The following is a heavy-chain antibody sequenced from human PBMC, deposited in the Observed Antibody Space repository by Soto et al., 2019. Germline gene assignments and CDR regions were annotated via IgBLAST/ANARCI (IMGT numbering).Heavy chain of an antibody. J-gene: IGHJ4*02. CDR1: GGSFSGYY. CDR2: INHSGST. CDR3: ARVGRWLQFYYFDY. D-gene: IGHD5-12*01. V-gene: IGHV4-34*01. Sequence: SETLSLTCAVYGGSFSGYYWSWIRQPPGKGLEWIGEINHSGSTNYNPSLKSRVTISVDTSKNQFSLKLSSVTAADTAVYYCARVGRWLQFYYFDYWGQGTLVTVSS.